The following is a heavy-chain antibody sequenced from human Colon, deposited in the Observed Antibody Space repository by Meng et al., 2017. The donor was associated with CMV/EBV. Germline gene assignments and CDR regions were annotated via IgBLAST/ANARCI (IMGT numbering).Heavy chain of an antibody. J-gene: IGHJ6*02. Sequence: GESLKISCTASEFTVSESYMNWVRQAPGKGLEWVSVIYGGGTTKYADSVKGRFTISRANAQNTLFLQMNSLRAEDTAVYYCAGETGLPNGMDVWGQGTTVTVSS. CDR1: EFTVSESY. V-gene: IGHV3-53*01. CDR3: AGETGLPNGMDV. D-gene: IGHD4-11*01. CDR2: IYGGGTT.